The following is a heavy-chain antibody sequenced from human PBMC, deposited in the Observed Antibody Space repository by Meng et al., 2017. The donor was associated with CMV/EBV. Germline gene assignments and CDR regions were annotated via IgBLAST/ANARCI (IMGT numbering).Heavy chain of an antibody. V-gene: IGHV3-30*02. CDR2: IRYDGSNK. J-gene: IGHJ6*02. CDR3: AKDGVSTTSGYPGMDV. Sequence: GESLKISCAASGFTFSSYGMHWVRQAPGKGLEWVAFIRYDGSNKYYADSVKGRFTISRDNSKNTLYLQMNSLRAEDTAVYYCAKDGVSTTSGYPGMDVWGQGTTVTVSS. CDR1: GFTFSSYG. D-gene: IGHD2-2*01.